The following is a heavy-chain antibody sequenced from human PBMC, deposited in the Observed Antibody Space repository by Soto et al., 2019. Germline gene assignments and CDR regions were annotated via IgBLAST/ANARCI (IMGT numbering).Heavy chain of an antibody. CDR3: TRDGRGLGRLSLFEY. V-gene: IGHV3-53*01. CDR2: IYSGETT. D-gene: IGHD2-21*02. CDR1: GFNVNSDY. J-gene: IGHJ4*02. Sequence: HPGGSLRLSCAASGFNVNSDYMNWVRQTPGKGLEWVASIYSGETTYYADSVRGRFTISSDKPKNTLYFQLSSLRIEDTAVYYCTRDGRGLGRLSLFEYWGQGVLVTVSS.